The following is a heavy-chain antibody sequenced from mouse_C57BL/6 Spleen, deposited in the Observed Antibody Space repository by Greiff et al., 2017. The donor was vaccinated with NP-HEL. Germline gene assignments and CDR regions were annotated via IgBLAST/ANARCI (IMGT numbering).Heavy chain of an antibody. CDR3: ARGDSNYVFYYAMDY. Sequence: QVHVKQPGAELVKPGASVKLSCKASGYTFTSYWMHWVKQRPGQGLEWIGMIHPNSGSTNYNEKFKSKATLTVDKSSSTAYMQLSSLTSEDSAVYYCARGDSNYVFYYAMDYWGQGTSVTVSS. CDR1: GYTFTSYW. V-gene: IGHV1-64*01. CDR2: IHPNSGST. D-gene: IGHD2-5*01. J-gene: IGHJ4*01.